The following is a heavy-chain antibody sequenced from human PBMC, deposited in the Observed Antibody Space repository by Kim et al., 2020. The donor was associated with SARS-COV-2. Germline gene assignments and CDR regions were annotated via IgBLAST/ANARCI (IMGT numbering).Heavy chain of an antibody. CDR2: NNAGNGNT. CDR3: ARERGYCSSTSCYNWFDP. D-gene: IGHD2-2*01. CDR1: GYTFTSYA. V-gene: IGHV1-3*01. Sequence: ASVKVSCKASGYTFTSYAMHWVRQAPGQRLEWMGWNNAGNGNTKYSQKFQGRVTITRDTSASTAYMELSSLRSDDTAVYYCARERGYCSSTSCYNWFDPWGQGTLVTVSS. J-gene: IGHJ5*02.